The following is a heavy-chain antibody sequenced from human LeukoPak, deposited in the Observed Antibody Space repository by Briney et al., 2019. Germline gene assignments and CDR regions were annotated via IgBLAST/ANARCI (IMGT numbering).Heavy chain of an antibody. CDR3: ARVGYCSSTSCYYYYMDV. D-gene: IGHD2-2*01. Sequence: GGSLRLSCAASGFTFDDYGMSWVRQAPGKGLEWVSGINWNGGSTGYADSVKGRFTISRDNAKNSLYLQMNSLRAEDTALYHCARVGYCSSTSCYYYYMDVWGKGTTVTISS. J-gene: IGHJ6*03. CDR2: INWNGGST. V-gene: IGHV3-20*01. CDR1: GFTFDDYG.